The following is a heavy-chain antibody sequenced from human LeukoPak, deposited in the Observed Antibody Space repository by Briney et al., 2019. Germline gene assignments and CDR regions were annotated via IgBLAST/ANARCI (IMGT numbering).Heavy chain of an antibody. D-gene: IGHD6-19*01. V-gene: IGHV1-2*02. CDR2: INPNSGGT. Sequence: GASVKVSCKASGYTFTGYYMHWVRQAPGQGLEWMGWINPNSGGTNYAQKFQGRVTMTRDTSISTAYMELSRLRSDDTAVYYCASRAGYGSGRLGYWFDPWGQGTLVTVSS. CDR1: GYTFTGYY. J-gene: IGHJ5*02. CDR3: ASRAGYGSGRLGYWFDP.